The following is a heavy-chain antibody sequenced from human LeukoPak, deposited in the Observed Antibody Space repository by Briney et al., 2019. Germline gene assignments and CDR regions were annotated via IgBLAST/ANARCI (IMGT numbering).Heavy chain of an antibody. CDR1: GFTFSNAW. CDR3: TTHVKIRTARDY. D-gene: IGHD5-18*01. V-gene: IGHV3-15*01. Sequence: GGSLRLSCAPSGFTFSNAWMSWVRQAPGKGLEWVGRIKSKTDGGTTDYAAPVKGRFTISRDDSKNTLYLQMNSLKTEDTAVYYCTTHVKIRTARDYWGQGTLVTVSS. CDR2: IKSKTDGGTT. J-gene: IGHJ4*02.